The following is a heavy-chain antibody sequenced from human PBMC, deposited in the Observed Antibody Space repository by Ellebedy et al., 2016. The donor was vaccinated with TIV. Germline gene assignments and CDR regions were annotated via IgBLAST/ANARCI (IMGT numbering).Heavy chain of an antibody. J-gene: IGHJ4*02. V-gene: IGHV4-59*12. CDR3: ARHNWNFPFEY. CDR2: GYYTGSN. D-gene: IGHD1-7*01. CDR1: GGSINSYY. Sequence: GSLRLXXTVSGGSINSYYWSWIRQAPGKGLEWIGYGYYTGSNKYNPSLKSRLNISVDTSKNQFSLQLTSVTAADTAVYYCARHNWNFPFEYWGQGTLVTVSS.